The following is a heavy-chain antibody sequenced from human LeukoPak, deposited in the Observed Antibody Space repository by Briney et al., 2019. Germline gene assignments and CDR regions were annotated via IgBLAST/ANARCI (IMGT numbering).Heavy chain of an antibody. J-gene: IGHJ4*02. V-gene: IGHV3-64*01. Sequence: PGGSLRLSCAASGFTFSNYAMYWVRQAPGKGLECVSGISSAGGITYYANFVKGRFSISRDNSKNTLYLQMGSLRAEDMAVYYCARRPSDTAFDYWGQGTLVTVSS. D-gene: IGHD5-18*01. CDR3: ARRPSDTAFDY. CDR2: ISSAGGIT. CDR1: GFTFSNYA.